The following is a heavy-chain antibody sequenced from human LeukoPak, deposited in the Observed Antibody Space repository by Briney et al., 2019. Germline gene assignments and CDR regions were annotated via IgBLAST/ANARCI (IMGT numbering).Heavy chain of an antibody. CDR2: ISAYNGNT. V-gene: IGHV1-18*01. CDR1: GYTFTSYG. Sequence: ASVKVSCKASGYTFTSYGISWVRQAPGQGLEWMGWISAYNGNTNYAQKLQGRVTMTTDTSTSTAYMELRSLRSDDTAVYYCARDGSKTDLGGWFGELTPQPIDYWGQGTLVTVSS. J-gene: IGHJ4*02. CDR3: ARDGSKTDLGGWFGELTPQPIDY. D-gene: IGHD3-10*01.